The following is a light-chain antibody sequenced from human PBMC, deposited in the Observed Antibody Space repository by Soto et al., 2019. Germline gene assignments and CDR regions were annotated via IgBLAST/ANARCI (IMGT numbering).Light chain of an antibody. CDR1: SSDVGGYNY. V-gene: IGLV2-14*01. CDR3: SSYTSRALRV. Sequence: QSVLTQPASVSGSPGQAITISCTGTSSDVGGYNYVSWYQQHPGKAPKLMIYDVSNRQSGVSNRSSGSKSGSTASLTISGLQAEDEADYYCSSYTSRALRVFGIGTKLTVL. CDR2: DVS. J-gene: IGLJ1*01.